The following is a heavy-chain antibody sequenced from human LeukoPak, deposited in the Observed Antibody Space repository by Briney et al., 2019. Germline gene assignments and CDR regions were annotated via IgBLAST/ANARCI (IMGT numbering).Heavy chain of an antibody. V-gene: IGHV4-61*02. CDR2: IYTSGST. Sequence: KTSETLSLTCTVSGGSISSGSYYWSWIRQPAGKGLEWIGRIYTSGSTNYNPSLKSRVTISVDTSKNQFSLKLSSVTAADTAVYYCAREGGSSWYDPYYYYYMDVWGKGTTVTVSS. CDR1: GGSISSGSYY. D-gene: IGHD6-13*01. CDR3: AREGGSSWYDPYYYYYMDV. J-gene: IGHJ6*03.